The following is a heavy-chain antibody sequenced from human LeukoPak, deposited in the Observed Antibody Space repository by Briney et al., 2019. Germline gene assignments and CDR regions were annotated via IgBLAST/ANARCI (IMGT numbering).Heavy chain of an antibody. D-gene: IGHD2-21*02. CDR3: AAPPVTVPD. CDR1: GFIFSDYW. Sequence: GGSLRLSCAASGFIFSDYWMYWVRQPPGKGRVWVSRINTDASVAYADSVKGRFTISRVNAKNTVYLHMDSLRAEDTAVYYCAAPPVTVPDWGQGTLVTVSS. CDR2: INTDASVA. J-gene: IGHJ4*02. V-gene: IGHV3-74*01.